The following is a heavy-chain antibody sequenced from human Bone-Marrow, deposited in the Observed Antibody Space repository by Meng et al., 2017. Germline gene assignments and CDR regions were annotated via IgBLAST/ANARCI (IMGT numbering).Heavy chain of an antibody. CDR3: ARVRINWGKDYYYGMDV. CDR2: INHSGST. J-gene: IGHJ6*02. CDR1: GGSFSGYY. V-gene: IGHV4-34*01. Sequence: SETLSLTCAVYGGSFSGYYWSWIRQPPGKGLEWLGEINHSGSTNYNPSLKSRVTISVDTSKNQFSLKLSSVTAADTAVYYCARVRINWGKDYYYGMDVWGQGTTVTVSS. D-gene: IGHD3-16*01.